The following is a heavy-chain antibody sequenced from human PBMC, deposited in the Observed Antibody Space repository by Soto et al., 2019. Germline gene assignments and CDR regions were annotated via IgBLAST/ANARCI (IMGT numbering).Heavy chain of an antibody. CDR3: ARVTHHEYSSSLYDY. CDR2: VSFHGSQR. J-gene: IGHJ4*02. D-gene: IGHD6-6*01. V-gene: IGHV3-30*03. Sequence: QVQLVESGGGVVQPGRSLRLSCAASGFTLSSYGMHWVRQAPGKGLEWVAVVSFHGSQRYFADSVKGRFTISRDNAKNSLYLQMNSLRAEDTAVYYCARVTHHEYSSSLYDYWGQGTLVTVSS. CDR1: GFTLSSYG.